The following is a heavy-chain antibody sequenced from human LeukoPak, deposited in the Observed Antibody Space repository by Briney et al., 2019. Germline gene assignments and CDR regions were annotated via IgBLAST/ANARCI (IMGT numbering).Heavy chain of an antibody. Sequence: PGGSLRLSCAASGFTVSSSYMTWVRQAPGKGLEWVSVIYSGGSTHYAGSVKGRFTISRDNSKNTVYLQMNSLRAEDTAVYHCARAPYSSSWYFDYWGRGTLVTVSS. D-gene: IGHD6-13*01. CDR3: ARAPYSSSWYFDY. J-gene: IGHJ4*02. CDR1: GFTVSSSY. CDR2: IYSGGST. V-gene: IGHV3-66*01.